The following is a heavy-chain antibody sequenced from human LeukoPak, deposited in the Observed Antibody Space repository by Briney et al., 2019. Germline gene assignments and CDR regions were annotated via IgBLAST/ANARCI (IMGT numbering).Heavy chain of an antibody. Sequence: SETLSLTCAVYGGSFSGYYWSWIRQPPGKWLEWIGEINHSGSTNYNPSLKSRVTISVDTSKNQFSLKLSSVTAADTAVYYCARVPYYFDYWGQGTLVTVSS. CDR2: INHSGST. CDR1: GGSFSGYY. J-gene: IGHJ4*02. V-gene: IGHV4-34*01. CDR3: ARVPYYFDY.